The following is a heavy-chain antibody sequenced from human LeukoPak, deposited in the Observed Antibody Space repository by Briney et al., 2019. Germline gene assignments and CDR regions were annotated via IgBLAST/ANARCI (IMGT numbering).Heavy chain of an antibody. J-gene: IGHJ5*02. CDR2: ISSSGSTI. Sequence: GGSLRLSCAASGFTFSDYYMSWIRQAPGKGLEWVSYISSSGSTIYYADSVKGRFTISRDNAKTSLYLQMNSLRAEDTAVYYCASLVCSSTSCYTGGRWFDPWGQGTLVTVSS. CDR1: GFTFSDYY. V-gene: IGHV3-11*01. D-gene: IGHD2-2*02. CDR3: ASLVCSSTSCYTGGRWFDP.